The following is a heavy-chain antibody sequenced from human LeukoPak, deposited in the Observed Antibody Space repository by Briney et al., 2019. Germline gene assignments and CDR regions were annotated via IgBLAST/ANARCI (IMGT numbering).Heavy chain of an antibody. CDR1: GYTFTGYY. D-gene: IGHD3-3*01. CDR3: ARDRYYDFWSGYHNWFDP. V-gene: IGHV1-2*02. J-gene: IGHJ5*02. CDR2: INPNSGGT. Sequence: ASVKVSCKACGYTFTGYYMHWVRQAPGQGLEGMGWINPNSGGTNYAQKFQGGVTMNRDTSISTAYMELSRLRSDDTAVYYCARDRYYDFWSGYHNWFDPWGQGTLVTVSS.